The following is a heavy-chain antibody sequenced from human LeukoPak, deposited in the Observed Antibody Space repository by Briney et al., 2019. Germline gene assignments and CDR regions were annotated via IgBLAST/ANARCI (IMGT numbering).Heavy chain of an antibody. CDR2: ISSSGSTI. V-gene: IGHV3-48*03. J-gene: IGHJ4*02. CDR1: GFTFSSYE. D-gene: IGHD2-15*01. CDR3: ARSYCGGNSCYSWIDY. Sequence: GGSLRLSCAASGFTFSSYEMNWVRRAPGKGLEWVSYISSSGSTIYYADSVKGRFTISRDNAKNSLYLQMNSLRAEDTAVYYCARSYCGGNSCYSWIDYWGQGTLVTVSS.